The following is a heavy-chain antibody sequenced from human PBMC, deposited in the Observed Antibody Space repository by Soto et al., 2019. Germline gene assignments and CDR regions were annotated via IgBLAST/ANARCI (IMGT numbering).Heavy chain of an antibody. J-gene: IGHJ4*02. CDR3: AREAAMVTDYFDY. CDR1: GFTFSNYP. D-gene: IGHD5-18*01. Sequence: PGGSLRLSCAASGFTFSNYPMHWVRQAPGKGLEWVAVMPYDGSNKYYADSVKGRFTISRDNSKNTLYLQMNSLRAEDTAVYYCAREAAMVTDYFDYWGQGTLVTVSS. CDR2: MPYDGSNK. V-gene: IGHV3-30-3*01.